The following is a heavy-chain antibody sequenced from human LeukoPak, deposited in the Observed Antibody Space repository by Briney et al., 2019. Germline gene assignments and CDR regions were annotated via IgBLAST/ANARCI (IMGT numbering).Heavy chain of an antibody. CDR2: IYTSGST. D-gene: IGHD3-10*01. V-gene: IGHV4-61*02. Sequence: SQTLSLTCTVSGGSISSGSYYGSWIRQPAEKGLEWIGRIYTSGSTNYNPSLKSRVTISVDTSKNQSSLKLSSVTAADTAVYYCARGGEEMVRGVIEHFDYWGQGTLVTVSS. J-gene: IGHJ4*02. CDR3: ARGGEEMVRGVIEHFDY. CDR1: GGSISSGSYY.